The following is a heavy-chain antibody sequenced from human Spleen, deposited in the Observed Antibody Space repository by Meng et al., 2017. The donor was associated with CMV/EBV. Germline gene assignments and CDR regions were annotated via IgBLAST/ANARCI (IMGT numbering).Heavy chain of an antibody. J-gene: IGHJ4*02. CDR3: ARLKNDGGDRRFDY. V-gene: IGHV4-39*01. D-gene: IGHD2-21*01. CDR1: GGSISSGGYY. Sequence: GSLRLSCTVSGGSISSGGYYWGWIRQPPGKGLEWIGNIYYSGTTYYNASLKSRVTISVDTSKNQFSLKLSSVTAADTAVYYCARLKNDGGDRRFDYWGQGTLVTVSS. CDR2: IYYSGTT.